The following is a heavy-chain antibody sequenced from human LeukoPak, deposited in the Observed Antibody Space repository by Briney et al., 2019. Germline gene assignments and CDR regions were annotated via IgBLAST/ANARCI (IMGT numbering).Heavy chain of an antibody. CDR3: ARDIAAASYFDY. Sequence: GASVKVSCKASGGTFSSYAISWVRQAPGQGLEWMGRIIPILGIANYAQKFQGRVTITADKSTSTAYMELSSLRSEDTAVYYCARDIAAASYFDYWGQGTLVTVSS. V-gene: IGHV1-69*04. CDR2: IIPILGIA. J-gene: IGHJ4*02. D-gene: IGHD6-13*01. CDR1: GGTFSSYA.